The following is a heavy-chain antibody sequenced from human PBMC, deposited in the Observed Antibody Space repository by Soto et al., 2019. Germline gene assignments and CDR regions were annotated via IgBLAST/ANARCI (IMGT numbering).Heavy chain of an antibody. CDR1: GFTFSSYW. V-gene: IGHV3-74*01. D-gene: IGHD2-15*01. J-gene: IGHJ4*02. CDR2: INSDGSST. CDR3: VRTSLVVAAATREDY. Sequence: GGSLRLSCAASGFTFSSYWMHWVRQAPGKGLVWVSRINSDGSSTSYAGSVKGRFTISRDNAKNTLYLQMNSLRAEDTAVYYCVRTSLVVAAATREDYWGQGTLVTVPQ.